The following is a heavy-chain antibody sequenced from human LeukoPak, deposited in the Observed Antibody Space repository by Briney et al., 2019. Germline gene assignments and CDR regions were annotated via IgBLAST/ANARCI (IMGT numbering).Heavy chain of an antibody. V-gene: IGHV1-69*05. D-gene: IGHD3-3*01. CDR3: ARDFRSTIFGVVPDWFDP. J-gene: IGHJ5*02. Sequence: GSSVKVSCKASGGTFSSYAISWVRQAPGQGLEWMGGIIPIFGTANYAQKFQGRVTITTDESTSTAYMELSSLRSEDTAVYYCARDFRSTIFGVVPDWFDPWGQGTLVTVSS. CDR1: GGTFSSYA. CDR2: IIPIFGTA.